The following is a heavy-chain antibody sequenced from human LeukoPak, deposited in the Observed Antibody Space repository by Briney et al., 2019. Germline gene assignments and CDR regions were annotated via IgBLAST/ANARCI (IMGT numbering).Heavy chain of an antibody. CDR3: ARGPYDYVWGSYRLTPPPVDY. Sequence: PSETLSLTCAVYGGSFSGYYWSWIRQPPGKGLEWIGEINHSGSTNYNPSLKSRVTISVDTSKNQFSLKLSSVTAADTAVYYCARGPYDYVWGSYRLTPPPVDYRGQGTLVTVSS. J-gene: IGHJ4*02. V-gene: IGHV4-34*01. CDR2: INHSGST. D-gene: IGHD3-16*02. CDR1: GGSFSGYY.